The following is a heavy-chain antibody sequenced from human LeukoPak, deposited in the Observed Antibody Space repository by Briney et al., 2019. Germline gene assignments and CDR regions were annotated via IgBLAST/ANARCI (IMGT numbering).Heavy chain of an antibody. V-gene: IGHV1-8*01. D-gene: IGHD3-3*01. J-gene: IGHJ5*02. Sequence: ASVKVSCKASGYTFTSYDINWVRQATGQGLEWMGWMNPNSGNTGYAQKFQGRVTMTRNTSISTAYMELSSLRSEDTAVYYCAKGPYYDFWSGFPTSDWFDPWGQGTLVTVSS. CDR3: AKGPYYDFWSGFPTSDWFDP. CDR1: GYTFTSYD. CDR2: MNPNSGNT.